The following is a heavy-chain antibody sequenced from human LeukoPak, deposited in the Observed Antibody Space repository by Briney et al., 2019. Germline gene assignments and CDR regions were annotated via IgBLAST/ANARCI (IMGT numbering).Heavy chain of an antibody. D-gene: IGHD3/OR15-3a*01. V-gene: IGHV1-69*04. CDR3: ASDLVCTVNCKDS. J-gene: IGHJ4*02. Sequence: SVKVSCKASGYSFTTFGITWVRQAPGQGLEWMGRIIPRLGIELYAQRFKGRVTMTADKLSNTAYMELSSLTSEDTAVYFCASDLVCTVNCKDSWGQGTLVTVSS. CDR1: GYSFTTFG. CDR2: IIPRLGIE.